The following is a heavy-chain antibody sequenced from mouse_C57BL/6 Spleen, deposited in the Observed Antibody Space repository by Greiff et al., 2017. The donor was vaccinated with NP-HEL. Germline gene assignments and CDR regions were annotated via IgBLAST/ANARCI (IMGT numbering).Heavy chain of an antibody. D-gene: IGHD2-3*01. CDR1: GFTFSSYA. V-gene: IGHV5-4*01. J-gene: IGHJ3*01. CDR2: ISDGGSYT. CDR3: ARDRRGYDGYPFAY. Sequence: EVQLVESGGGLVKPGGSLKLSCAASGFTFSSYAMSWVRQTPEKRLEWVATISDGGSYTYYPDNVKGRFTISRDNAKNNLYLQMSHLKSEDTAMYYCARDRRGYDGYPFAYWGQGTLVTVSA.